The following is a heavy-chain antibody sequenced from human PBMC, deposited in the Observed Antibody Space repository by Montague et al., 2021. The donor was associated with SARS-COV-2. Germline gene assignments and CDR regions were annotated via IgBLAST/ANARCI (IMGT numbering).Heavy chain of an antibody. J-gene: IGHJ4*02. CDR3: ATQEDPSGWIPGPFDF. CDR1: GGSISSSSYY. CDR2: LYYRGST. D-gene: IGHD6-19*01. Sequence: SETLSLTCTVSGGSISSSSYYWAWIRQPPGKGLEWIGSLYYRGSTYYNPSLKSRVFISVDTSKNQLSLTLTSVTAVDTAVYYCATQEDPSGWIPGPFDFWGQGTLLSVSS. V-gene: IGHV4-39*01.